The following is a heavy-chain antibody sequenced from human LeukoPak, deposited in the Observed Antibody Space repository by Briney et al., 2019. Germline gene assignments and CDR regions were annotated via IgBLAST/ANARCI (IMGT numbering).Heavy chain of an antibody. V-gene: IGHV4-34*01. J-gene: IGHJ6*03. D-gene: IGHD3-3*01. Sequence: SETLSLTCAVYGGSLSGYYWSWIHQPPGKGLEWIGEINHSGSTNYNPSLKSRVTISVDTSKNQFSLKLSSVTAADTAVYYCARGNTIFGARYYMDVWGKGTTVTVSS. CDR1: GGSLSGYY. CDR2: INHSGST. CDR3: ARGNTIFGARYYMDV.